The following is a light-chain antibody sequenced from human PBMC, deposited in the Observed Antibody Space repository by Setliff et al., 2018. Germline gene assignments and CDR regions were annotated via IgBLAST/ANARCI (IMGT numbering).Light chain of an antibody. V-gene: IGLV1-44*01. J-gene: IGLJ1*01. CDR3: AVWDNGMKGDV. CDR1: SPNIGVNV. CDR2: NNY. Sequence: QSVLSQPPSASGTPGQRVTISRSGSSPNIGVNVVNWYQHLPGTSPKLLIYNNYQRPSGVPDRISGSESGSSASLAISGLQSADEDDYYCAVWDNGMKGDVFGTGTKVTVL.